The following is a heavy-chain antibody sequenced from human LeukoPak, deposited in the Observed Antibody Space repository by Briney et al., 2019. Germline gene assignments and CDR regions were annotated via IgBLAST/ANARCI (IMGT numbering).Heavy chain of an antibody. CDR2: INPNSGGT. J-gene: IGHJ4*02. Sequence: ASVKVSCXASGYTFTGYYMHWVRQARGQGLEWMARINPNSGGTNYAQKFQGRVTMTRDTSISTAYMELSRLRSDDTAVYYCARVWYSSGWVDYWGQGTLVTVSS. CDR3: ARVWYSSGWVDY. D-gene: IGHD6-19*01. V-gene: IGHV1-2*06. CDR1: GYTFTGYY.